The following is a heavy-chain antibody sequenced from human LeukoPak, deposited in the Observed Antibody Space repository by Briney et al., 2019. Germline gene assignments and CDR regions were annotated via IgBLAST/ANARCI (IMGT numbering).Heavy chain of an antibody. CDR3: AGPHMVRGVIKTSDGVFDI. V-gene: IGHV3-33*08. J-gene: IGHJ3*02. CDR1: GFTFSGYT. D-gene: IGHD3-10*01. Sequence: GKPLRLSCAASGFTFSGYTMSWLRQAPGKGLEGVADIWYDGSNKYYAVSVRGSFNIYRDNSKNTLYLHMKSLKAEDTGLFYCAGPHMVRGVIKTSDGVFDIWGQGTMVTVSS. CDR2: IWYDGSNK.